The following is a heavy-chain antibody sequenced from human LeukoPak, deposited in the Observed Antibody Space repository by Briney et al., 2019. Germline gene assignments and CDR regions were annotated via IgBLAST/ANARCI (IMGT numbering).Heavy chain of an antibody. CDR3: AGHADLLRYFDL. J-gene: IGHJ4*02. D-gene: IGHD3-9*01. CDR1: GGSISSYY. V-gene: IGHV4-59*08. CDR2: IYYSGST. Sequence: PSETLSLTCTVSGGSISSYYWSWIRQPPGKGLEWIGYIYYSGSTNYNPSLKSRVTISVDTSKNQFSLKLSSVTAADTAVYYCAGHADLLRYFDLWGQGTLVTVSS.